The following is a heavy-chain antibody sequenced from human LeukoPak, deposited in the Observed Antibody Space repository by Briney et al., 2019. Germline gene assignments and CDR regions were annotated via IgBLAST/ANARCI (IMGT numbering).Heavy chain of an antibody. Sequence: GGSLRLSCAAFGFSFNSYAMSWVRQAPGKGLEWVSAVSGRGERTYYADFVQGRFSISRDNSKDTVYLQMNSLRAGDTAIYYCANQPGLYDSGWSWTYHFFGVDVWGQGTTVTVSS. CDR1: GFSFNSYA. CDR3: ANQPGLYDSGWSWTYHFFGVDV. J-gene: IGHJ6*02. V-gene: IGHV3-23*01. CDR2: VSGRGERT. D-gene: IGHD6-19*01.